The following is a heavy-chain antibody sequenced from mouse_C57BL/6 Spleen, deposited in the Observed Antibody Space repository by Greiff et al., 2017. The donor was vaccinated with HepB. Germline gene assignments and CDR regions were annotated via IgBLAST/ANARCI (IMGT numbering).Heavy chain of an antibody. Sequence: VKLQESGPELVKPGASVKISCKASGYAFSSSWMNWVKQRPGKGLEWIGRIYPGDGDTNYNGKFKGKATLTADKSSSTAYMQLSSLTSEDSAVYFCGYFDYYGTSGYYAMDYWGQGTSVTVSS. CDR2: IYPGDGDT. V-gene: IGHV1-82*01. CDR1: GYAFSSSW. CDR3: GYFDYYGTSGYYAMDY. J-gene: IGHJ4*01. D-gene: IGHD1-1*01.